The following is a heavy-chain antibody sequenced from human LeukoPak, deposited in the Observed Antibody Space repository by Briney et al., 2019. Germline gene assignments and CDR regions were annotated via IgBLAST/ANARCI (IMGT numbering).Heavy chain of an antibody. CDR2: ISGSGGST. J-gene: IGHJ3*01. D-gene: IGHD6-19*01. CDR1: GFTFSTYA. CDR3: ARAPSYSSGRFDV. V-gene: IGHV3-23*01. Sequence: GGSLRLSCAASGFTFSTYAMSWVRQGPGKGLEWVSGISGSGGSTYYADSVKGRFTLFRDNSKNTLHLQMNSLRAEDTAIYYCARAPSYSSGRFDVWGQGTMVTVSS.